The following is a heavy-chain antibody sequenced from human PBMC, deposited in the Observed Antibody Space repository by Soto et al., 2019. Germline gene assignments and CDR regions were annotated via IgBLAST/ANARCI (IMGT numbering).Heavy chain of an antibody. V-gene: IGHV1-69*13. D-gene: IGHD2-15*01. J-gene: IGHJ6*02. CDR1: GYTFTGYY. Sequence: SVKVSCKASGYTFTGYYMHWVRQAPGQGLEWMGGISTIYGTANYAQKFQGRVTITADESTSTAYMELSSLRSEDTAVYYCARWGDCSGGSCYPYYYYGMDVWGQGTTVTVSS. CDR3: ARWGDCSGGSCYPYYYYGMDV. CDR2: ISTIYGTA.